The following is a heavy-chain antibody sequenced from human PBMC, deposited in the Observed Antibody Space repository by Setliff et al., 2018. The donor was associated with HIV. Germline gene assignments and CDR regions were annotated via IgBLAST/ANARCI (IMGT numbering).Heavy chain of an antibody. J-gene: IGHJ4*02. CDR1: GYTLRRHG. D-gene: IGHD2-8*01. CDR2: ISAYNGNT. Sequence: ASVKVSCKASGYTLRRHGISWVRQAPGQGLEWMGWISAYNGNTNYAQKFQGRVALTTDTSTSTAYMELRSLRSDDTAVYYCARVNDILLGYWVGYFDYWGQGTLVTVSS. V-gene: IGHV1-18*01. CDR3: ARVNDILLGYWVGYFDY.